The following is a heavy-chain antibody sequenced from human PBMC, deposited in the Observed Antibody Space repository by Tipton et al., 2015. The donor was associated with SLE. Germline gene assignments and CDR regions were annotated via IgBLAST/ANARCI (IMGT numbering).Heavy chain of an antibody. CDR3: AKDLEYGYGFPYWNLDP. J-gene: IGHJ2*01. CDR2: IRFETSDK. Sequence: SLRLSCAASGFTFSSYALHWVRQAPGKGLEWVAFIRFETSDKYYADSVKGRFTISRDNSKNTLYLQMNSLRPEDTAVYYCAKDLEYGYGFPYWNLDPWGSGSLVTVSP. CDR1: GFTFSSYA. V-gene: IGHV3-30*02. D-gene: IGHD2-2*03.